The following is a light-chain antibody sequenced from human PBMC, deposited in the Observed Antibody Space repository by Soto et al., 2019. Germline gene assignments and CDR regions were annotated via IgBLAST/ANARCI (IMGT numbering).Light chain of an antibody. CDR2: DAS. J-gene: IGKJ5*01. Sequence: IQMTQSQSSLSASVGDRVTITCQASQNINNYLNWYQQKPGRAPKLLIYDASNLEAGVPSRFRGSGSGTDFTFTIRRLQPEEIATDDCQQYENLPTFGPGTRLEIK. V-gene: IGKV1-33*01. CDR3: QQYENLPT. CDR1: QNINNY.